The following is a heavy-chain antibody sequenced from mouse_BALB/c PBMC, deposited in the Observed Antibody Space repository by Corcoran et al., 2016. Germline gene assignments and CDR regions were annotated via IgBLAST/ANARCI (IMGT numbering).Heavy chain of an antibody. CDR3: AREPFAMDY. V-gene: IGHV9-3-1*01. Sequence: QIQLEQSGPELKKPGEKVKISWKASGYTFTNNGMNWVKQAPGKGLQWMGRINTYTGEPTYADEFKGRFAFSLDTSASTAYLQINNLKNDDTATDYCAREPFAMDYWGQGTSVTVSS. J-gene: IGHJ4*01. CDR2: INTYTGEP. CDR1: GYTFTNNG.